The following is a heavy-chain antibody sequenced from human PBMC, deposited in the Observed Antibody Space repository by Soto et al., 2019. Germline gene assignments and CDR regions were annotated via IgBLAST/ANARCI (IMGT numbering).Heavy chain of an antibody. CDR3: ARGKQQLALFDY. CDR2: IYCSGST. D-gene: IGHD6-13*01. V-gene: IGHV4-31*03. Sequence: SETLSLTCTVSGGSISSGGYYWSWIRQHPGKGLEWIGYIYCSGSTYYNPSLKSRVTISVDTSKNQFSLKLSSVTAADTAVYYCARGKQQLALFDYWGQGTLVTVSS. J-gene: IGHJ4*02. CDR1: GGSISSGGYY.